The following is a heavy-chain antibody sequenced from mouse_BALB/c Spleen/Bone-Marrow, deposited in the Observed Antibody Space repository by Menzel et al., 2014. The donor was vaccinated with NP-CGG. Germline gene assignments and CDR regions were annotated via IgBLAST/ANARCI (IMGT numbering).Heavy chain of an antibody. CDR2: FDPFNGGT. D-gene: IGHD2-3*01. CDR3: ARSYDGYPYAMNY. V-gene: IGHV1-28*01. Sequence: EVQLQQSGPELMKPGASVKISCKASGYLFTSYYMHWVKQSHGESLEWIGYFDPFNGGTSYNLKFKGKATLTVDKSSSTAYMHLSSLTSEDSAVYFCARSYDGYPYAMNYWGQGTSVTVSS. CDR1: GYLFTSYY. J-gene: IGHJ4*01.